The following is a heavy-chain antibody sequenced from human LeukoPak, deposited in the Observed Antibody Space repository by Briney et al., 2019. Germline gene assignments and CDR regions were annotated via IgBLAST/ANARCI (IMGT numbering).Heavy chain of an antibody. CDR2: ISAYNGNT. CDR1: GYTFTSYG. V-gene: IGHV1-18*01. CDR3: ARDIIRRAAATGYFQH. J-gene: IGHJ1*01. Sequence: ASVKVTCKASGYTFTSYGISWVRQAPGQGLEWMGWISAYNGNTNYAQKLQGRVTMTTDTSTSTAYMELRSLRSDDTAVYYCARDIIRRAAATGYFQHWGQGTLVTVS. D-gene: IGHD2-2*01.